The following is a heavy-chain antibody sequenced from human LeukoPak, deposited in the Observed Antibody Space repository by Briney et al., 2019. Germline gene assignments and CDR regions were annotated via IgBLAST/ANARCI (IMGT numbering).Heavy chain of an antibody. CDR2: ISYDGSNK. D-gene: IGHD1-26*01. J-gene: IGHJ4*02. CDR3: AKGPSATARGHYFEC. V-gene: IGHV3-30*18. Sequence: GRSLRLSCAASGFTFSNYGMHWVRQAPGKGLEWVALISYDGSNKYYADSVKGRFTISRDNSKNTLYLQMNSLRAEDTAVYYCAKGPSATARGHYFECWGQGTLVTVSS. CDR1: GFTFSNYG.